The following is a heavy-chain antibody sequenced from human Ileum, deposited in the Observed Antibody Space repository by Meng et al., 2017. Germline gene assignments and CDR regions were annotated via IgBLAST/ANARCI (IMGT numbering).Heavy chain of an antibody. Sequence: QVQLQESGPGLGKPSQTLSLTCTGSGGPISSGDYYWGWIRQPPGKGLEWIGYIYYSGSTYYNPSLKSRVTISVDTSKNQFSLKLSSVTAADTAVYYCAQPRITMTLGGFRTGWFDPWGQGTLVTVSS. V-gene: IGHV4-30-4*01. CDR2: IYYSGST. CDR1: GGPISSGDYY. J-gene: IGHJ5*02. CDR3: AQPRITMTLGGFRTGWFDP. D-gene: IGHD3-22*01.